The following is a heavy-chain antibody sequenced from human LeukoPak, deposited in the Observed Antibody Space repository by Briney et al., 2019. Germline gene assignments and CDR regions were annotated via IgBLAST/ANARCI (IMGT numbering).Heavy chain of an antibody. CDR1: GGSTSSGSYY. CDR3: AREVPNYYDSSGDAFDI. CDR2: IYTSGNT. V-gene: IGHV4-61*02. Sequence: SPTLSLTCTVYGGSTSSGSYYSSWIRQPAGKGLQWFVRIYTSGNTNYNPSLKSRVTISVDTSKNQLSLKLSSVTAADTAVYYCAREVPNYYDSSGDAFDIWAQGTMVTVSS. J-gene: IGHJ3*02. D-gene: IGHD3-22*01.